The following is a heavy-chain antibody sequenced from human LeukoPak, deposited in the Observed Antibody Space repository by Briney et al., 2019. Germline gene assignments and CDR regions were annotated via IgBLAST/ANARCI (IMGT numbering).Heavy chain of an antibody. CDR1: GFTFSTYN. J-gene: IGHJ4*02. V-gene: IGHV3-21*01. CDR2: ITSSSSYI. Sequence: GGSLRLSCAASGFTFSTYNMNWVRQAPGKGLEWVSSITSSSSYIYYADSVKGRFTISRDNAKNSLYLQMNSLRAEDTAVYYCAKDPAYYYGSGSYWDYWGQGTLVTVSS. D-gene: IGHD3-10*01. CDR3: AKDPAYYYGSGSYWDY.